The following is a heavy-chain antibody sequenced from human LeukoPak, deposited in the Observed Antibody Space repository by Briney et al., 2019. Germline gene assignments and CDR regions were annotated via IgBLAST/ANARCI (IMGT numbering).Heavy chain of an antibody. CDR1: GFTFSGYW. D-gene: IGHD3/OR15-3a*01. CDR3: ARDGTGSSPGDYFYYMDV. V-gene: IGHV3-74*01. Sequence: GGSLRLSCAASGFTFSGYWLHWVRQDPGKGLVWVAHTNTDGSRTTYADSVRGRFTISRDNAKNTLYLQMNSLRVDDTAIYYCARDGTGSSPGDYFYYMDVWGKGTTVTVS. J-gene: IGHJ6*03. CDR2: TNTDGSRT.